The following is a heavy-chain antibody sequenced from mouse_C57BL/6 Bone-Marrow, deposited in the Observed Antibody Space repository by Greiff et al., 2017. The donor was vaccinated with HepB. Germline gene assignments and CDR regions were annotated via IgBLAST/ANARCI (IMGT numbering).Heavy chain of an antibody. V-gene: IGHV5-4*01. Sequence: EVKVVESGGGLVKPGGSLKLSCAASGFTFSSYAMSWVRQTPEKRLEWVATISDGGSYTYYPGNVKGRFTISRDNAKNNLYLQMSHLKSEDTAMYYCARDPDGYFVLAYWGQGTLVTVSA. J-gene: IGHJ3*01. CDR3: ARDPDGYFVLAY. CDR2: ISDGGSYT. D-gene: IGHD2-3*01. CDR1: GFTFSSYA.